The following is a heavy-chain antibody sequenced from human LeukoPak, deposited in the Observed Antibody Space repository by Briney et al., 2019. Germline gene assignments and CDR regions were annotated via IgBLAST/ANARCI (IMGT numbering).Heavy chain of an antibody. CDR3: ARQRCSSTSCYSNYYFDY. D-gene: IGHD2-2*01. V-gene: IGHV4-39*01. J-gene: IGHJ4*02. CDR2: IYYSGST. Sequence: PSETLSLTCTVSGGSISSSSYYWGWIRRPPGKGLEWIGSIYYSGSTYYNPSLKSRVTISVDTSKNQFSLKLSSVTAADTAVYYCARQRCSSTSCYSNYYFDYWGQGTLVTVSS. CDR1: GGSISSSSYY.